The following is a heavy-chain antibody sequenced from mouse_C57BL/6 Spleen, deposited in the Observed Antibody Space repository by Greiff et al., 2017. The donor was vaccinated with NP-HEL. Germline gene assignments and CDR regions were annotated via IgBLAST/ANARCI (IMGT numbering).Heavy chain of an antibody. CDR1: GYTFTDYE. D-gene: IGHD1-1*01. V-gene: IGHV1-15*01. Sequence: QVQLQQSGAELVRPGASVTLSCKASGYTFTDYEMHWVKQTPVHGLEWIGAIDPETGGTAYNQKFKGKAILTADKSSSTAYMELRSLTSEDSAVYYCTRKEGYYGSSLDYGGQGTTLTVSS. J-gene: IGHJ2*01. CDR2: IDPETGGT. CDR3: TRKEGYYGSSLDY.